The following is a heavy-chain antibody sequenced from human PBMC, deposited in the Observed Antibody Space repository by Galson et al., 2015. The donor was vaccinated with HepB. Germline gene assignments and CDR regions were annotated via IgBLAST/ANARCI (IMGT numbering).Heavy chain of an antibody. D-gene: IGHD3-22*01. CDR1: GFTFSSYS. CDR3: ARQWGRYYDSSGADY. J-gene: IGHJ4*02. Sequence: SLRLSCAASGFTFSSYSMNWVRQAPGKGLEWVSYISSSSSTIYYADSVKGRFTISRDNAKNSLYLQMNSLRAEDTAVYYCARQWGRYYDSSGADYWGQGTLVTVSS. V-gene: IGHV3-48*01. CDR2: ISSSSSTI.